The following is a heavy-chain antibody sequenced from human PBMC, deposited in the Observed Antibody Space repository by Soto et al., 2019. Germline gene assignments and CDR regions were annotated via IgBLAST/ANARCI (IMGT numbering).Heavy chain of an antibody. CDR3: VKDRYVDY. Sequence: GVLRLSCSASGISFSAYAMHWVRQAPGKGLEYASSISSNGGSTYYADSVKGRFTISRDNSKNTVYLQMTSLRAEDTAIYYCVKDRYVDYWGQGTLVTVSS. V-gene: IGHV3-64D*06. CDR1: GISFSAYA. J-gene: IGHJ4*02. CDR2: ISSNGGST.